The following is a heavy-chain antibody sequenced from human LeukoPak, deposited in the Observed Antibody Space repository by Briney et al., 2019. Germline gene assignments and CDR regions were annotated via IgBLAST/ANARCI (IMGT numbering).Heavy chain of an antibody. CDR1: GYTFTSYG. CDR3: ARDKQQLVHPHYFDY. D-gene: IGHD6-13*01. Sequence: ASVKVSCKASGYTFTSYGISWVRQAPGQGLEWMGWISAYNGNTNYAQKLRGRVTMTTDTSTSTAYMELRSLRSDDTAVYYCARDKQQLVHPHYFDYWGQGTLVTVSS. J-gene: IGHJ4*02. CDR2: ISAYNGNT. V-gene: IGHV1-18*01.